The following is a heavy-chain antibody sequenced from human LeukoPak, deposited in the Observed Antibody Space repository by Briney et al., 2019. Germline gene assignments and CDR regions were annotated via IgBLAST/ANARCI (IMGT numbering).Heavy chain of an antibody. CDR1: GFTFSSYS. CDR2: ISSSGSFL. CDR3: ARGEGDNGGNSESDAFDI. D-gene: IGHD4-23*01. V-gene: IGHV3-21*01. J-gene: IGHJ3*02. Sequence: GGSLRLSCAASGFTFSSYSMNWVRQAPRKGLEWVSSISSSGSFLYYADSVKGRFTISRDNANNSLYLQMNSLRAEDTAVFYCARGEGDNGGNSESDAFDIWGQGTMVTVSS.